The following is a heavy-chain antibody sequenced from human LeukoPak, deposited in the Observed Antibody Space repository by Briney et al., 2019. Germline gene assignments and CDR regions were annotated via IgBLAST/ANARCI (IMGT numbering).Heavy chain of an antibody. CDR3: ARRSPLENYFDY. CDR2: INHSGST. V-gene: IGHV4-34*01. J-gene: IGHJ4*02. CDR1: GGSFSGYY. Sequence: PSETLSLTCAVYGGSFSGYYWSWIRQPPGKGLEWIGEINHSGSTNYNPSLKSRVTISVDPSKNQCSLKVSSVTATDTAVFYCARRSPLENYFDYWGQGTLVTVSS.